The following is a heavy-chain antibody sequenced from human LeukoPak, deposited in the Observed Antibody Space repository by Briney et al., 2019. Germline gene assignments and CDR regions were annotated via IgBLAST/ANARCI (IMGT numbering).Heavy chain of an antibody. D-gene: IGHD2-21*01. CDR3: ARADRLHGGPYLIGP. Sequence: ASVKVSCKTSGYSFTDYYMHWVRQAPGQGLEWMGWINPNSGGTSAAQKFQGRVTMTRDTSITTVYMEVSWLTSDDTAIYYCARADRLHGGPYLIGPWGQGTLVTVTA. J-gene: IGHJ5*02. CDR2: INPNSGGT. CDR1: GYSFTDYY. V-gene: IGHV1-2*02.